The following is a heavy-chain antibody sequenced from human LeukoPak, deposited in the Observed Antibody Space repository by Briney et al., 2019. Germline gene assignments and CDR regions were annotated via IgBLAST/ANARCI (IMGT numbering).Heavy chain of an antibody. Sequence: GGSLRLSCAASGFTFSSYSMNWVRQAPGKGLEWVSSISSSSSYIYYADSVKGRFTISRDNAKNSLYLQMNSLRAEDTAVYYCARDPYSNYFPTGPSDYWGQGTLVTVSS. CDR3: ARDPYSNYFPTGPSDY. J-gene: IGHJ4*02. CDR1: GFTFSSYS. D-gene: IGHD4-11*01. V-gene: IGHV3-21*01. CDR2: ISSSSSYI.